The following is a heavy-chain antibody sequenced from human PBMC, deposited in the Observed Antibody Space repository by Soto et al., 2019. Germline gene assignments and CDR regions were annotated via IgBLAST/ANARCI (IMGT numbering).Heavy chain of an antibody. CDR2: IIPIFGTA. V-gene: IGHV1-69*13. CDR3: ARDKDIEVVLNHHSSSGMDV. CDR1: GGTFSSYA. Sequence: ASVKVSCKASGGTFSSYAISWVRQAPGQGLEWMGGIIPIFGTANYAQKFQGRVTITADEATSTAYMELSSPRSEDTAVYYCARDKDIEVVLNHHSSSGMDVWGQGPMVTVSS. J-gene: IGHJ6*02. D-gene: IGHD5-12*01.